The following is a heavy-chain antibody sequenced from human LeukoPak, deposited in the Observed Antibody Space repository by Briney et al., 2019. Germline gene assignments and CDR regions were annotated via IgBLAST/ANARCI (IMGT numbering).Heavy chain of an antibody. D-gene: IGHD3-22*01. J-gene: IGHJ4*02. V-gene: IGHV3-23*01. CDR2: ISGSGGRT. Sequence: GGSLRLSCAASGFTFSNYAITWVRQAPGKGLEWVSSISGSGGRTYYADSVKGRFTISRDNSKDTLYLQMNSLRAEDTAVYYCAKDRRRDSSGYDYWGQGTLVTVSS. CDR3: AKDRRRDSSGYDY. CDR1: GFTFSNYA.